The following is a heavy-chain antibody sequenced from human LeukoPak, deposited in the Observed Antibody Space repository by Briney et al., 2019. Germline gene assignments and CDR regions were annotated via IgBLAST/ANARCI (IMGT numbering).Heavy chain of an antibody. V-gene: IGHV1-69*05. CDR1: GGTFSSYA. J-gene: IGHJ6*02. D-gene: IGHD1-26*01. Sequence: SVKVSCKASGGTFSSYAISWVRQAPGQGLEWMGGIIPIFGTANYAQKFQGRVTITTDESTSTAYMELSSLRSDDTAVYYCARVSLVGATQSDYYYGMDIWGQGTTVTVSS. CDR2: IIPIFGTA. CDR3: ARVSLVGATQSDYYYGMDI.